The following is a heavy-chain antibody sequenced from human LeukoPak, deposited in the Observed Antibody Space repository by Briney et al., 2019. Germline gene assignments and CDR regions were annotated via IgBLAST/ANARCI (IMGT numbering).Heavy chain of an antibody. J-gene: IGHJ5*02. D-gene: IGHD6-13*01. CDR2: IKQDGSDK. CDR3: ARDIKLGSSWYSGWFDP. Sequence: GGSLRLSCAASGFTFSSYWMNWVRQAPGKGLEWVANIKQDGSDKYYVDSAKGRFTISRDNAKNSLYLQMNSLRAEDTAVYYCARDIKLGSSWYSGWFDPWGQGTLVTVSS. CDR1: GFTFSSYW. V-gene: IGHV3-7*01.